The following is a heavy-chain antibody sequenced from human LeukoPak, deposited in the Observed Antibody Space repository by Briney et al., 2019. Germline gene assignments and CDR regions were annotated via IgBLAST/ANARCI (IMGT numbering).Heavy chain of an antibody. CDR3: ARTYYYDSSGFDY. J-gene: IGHJ4*02. D-gene: IGHD3-22*01. CDR1: GFTFSSYA. V-gene: IGHV3-23*01. Sequence: GGSLRLSCAASGFTFSSYAINCVRQAPGKGLEWVSSISASGDGSYYALSVKGRFTISRDNSKNTLFLQMNSLRAEDTAVYYCARTYYYDSSGFDYWGQGTLVTVSS. CDR2: ISASGDGS.